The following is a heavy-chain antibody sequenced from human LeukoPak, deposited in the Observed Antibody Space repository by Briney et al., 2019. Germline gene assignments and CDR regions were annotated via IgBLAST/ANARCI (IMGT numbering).Heavy chain of an antibody. V-gene: IGHV3-33*01. J-gene: IGHJ4*02. D-gene: IGHD6-19*01. CDR2: IWYDGSNK. CDR1: GYTFSSYG. CDR3: ARGSEGAGPDY. Sequence: GGSLRLSCAASGYTFSSYGMHWVRQAPGKGLEWVAVIWYDGSNKYYADSVKGRFTISRDNSKNTLYLQMNSLRAEDTAVYYCARGSEGAGPDYWGQGTLVTVSS.